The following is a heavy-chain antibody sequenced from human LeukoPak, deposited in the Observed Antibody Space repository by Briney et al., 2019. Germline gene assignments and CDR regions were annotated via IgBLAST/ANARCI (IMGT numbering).Heavy chain of an antibody. Sequence: GGSLRLTCAASGFTFSNYAMSWVRQAPGKGLEWVSAIGGSGSSTYYADSVKGRFTISRDNSKNTLWLQMNSLRAEDTAVYYCATGSGSWGQGTRVTVSS. V-gene: IGHV3-23*01. D-gene: IGHD2-15*01. CDR1: GFTFSNYA. CDR2: IGGSGSST. CDR3: ATGSGS. J-gene: IGHJ4*02.